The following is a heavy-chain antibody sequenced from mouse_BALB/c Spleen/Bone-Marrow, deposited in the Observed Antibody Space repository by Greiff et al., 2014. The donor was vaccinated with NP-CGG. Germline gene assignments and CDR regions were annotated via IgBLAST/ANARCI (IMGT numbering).Heavy chain of an antibody. Sequence: VLLVESGAELAKPGASVKMSCKASGYTFTSYWMHWVKQRPGQGLEWIGYINPSTGYTEYNQKFKDKATLTADKSSSTAYTQLSSLTSEDSAVYYCARSTGLRRGFAYWGQGTLVTVSA. CDR2: INPSTGYT. CDR1: GYTFTSYW. J-gene: IGHJ3*01. CDR3: ARSTGLRRGFAY. V-gene: IGHV1-7*01. D-gene: IGHD2-4*01.